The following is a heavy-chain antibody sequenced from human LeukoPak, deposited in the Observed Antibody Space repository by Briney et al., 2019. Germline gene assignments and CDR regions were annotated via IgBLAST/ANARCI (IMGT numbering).Heavy chain of an antibody. J-gene: IGHJ4*02. Sequence: SETLSLTCTVSGGSISSSSYYWGWIRQPPGKGLEWIGSIYYSGSTYYNPSLKSRVTISVDTSKNQFSLKLSSVTAADTAVYYCARLGIAVAGRDYWGQGTLVTVSS. CDR1: GGSISSSSYY. D-gene: IGHD6-19*01. V-gene: IGHV4-39*01. CDR3: ARLGIAVAGRDY. CDR2: IYYSGST.